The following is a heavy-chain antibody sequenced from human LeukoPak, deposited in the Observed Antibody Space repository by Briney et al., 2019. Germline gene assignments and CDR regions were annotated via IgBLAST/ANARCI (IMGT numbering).Heavy chain of an antibody. CDR1: GFTFSSYW. CDR3: ARLDYDSWSGYSFDY. CDR2: IKYDGNEK. D-gene: IGHD3-3*01. J-gene: IGHJ4*02. V-gene: IGHV3-7*03. Sequence: SGGSLRLSCAASGFTFSSYWMSWVRQAPGKGLEWVANIKYDGNEKYYVDSVKGRFTISRDNAKNSLYLQMNSLRAEDTAVFYCARLDYDSWSGYSFDYWGQGTLVTVSS.